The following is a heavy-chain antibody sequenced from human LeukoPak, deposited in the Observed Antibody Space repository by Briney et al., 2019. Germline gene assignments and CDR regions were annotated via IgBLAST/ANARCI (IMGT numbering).Heavy chain of an antibody. CDR1: GFTFSSYS. CDR2: ISGSGDTT. D-gene: IGHD6-13*01. Sequence: GGSLRLSCAASGFTFSSYSMSWVRQAPGKGLEWVSSISGSGDTTYYADSVKGRFTISRDNSKNTLYLQMNSLRAEDTAVYYCAKTSIAAAGDYWGQGTLVTVSS. CDR3: AKTSIAAAGDY. J-gene: IGHJ4*02. V-gene: IGHV3-23*01.